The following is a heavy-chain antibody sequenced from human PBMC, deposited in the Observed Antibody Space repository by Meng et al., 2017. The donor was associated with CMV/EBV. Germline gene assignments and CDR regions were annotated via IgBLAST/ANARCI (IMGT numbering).Heavy chain of an antibody. Sequence: ASAQVSCKASGYTFTGYDINWVRQATGQGLVWMGWMNPNSGNTGYAQKFQGRVTITRNSSISTAYMELSSLRSEDTAVYYCAREVGDGNDINYYYYYGMDVWGQGTTVTVSS. V-gene: IGHV1-8*03. CDR3: AREVGDGNDINYYYYYGMDV. CDR2: MNPNSGNT. J-gene: IGHJ6*02. D-gene: IGHD3-9*01. CDR1: GYTFTGYD.